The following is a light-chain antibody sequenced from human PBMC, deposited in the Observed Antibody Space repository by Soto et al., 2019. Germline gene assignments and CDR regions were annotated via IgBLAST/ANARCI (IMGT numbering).Light chain of an antibody. CDR3: AAWDDSLNGVV. CDR2: SNN. Sequence: QSVLTQPPSASGTPGQTVTISCSGSSSNLGSNAVNWYQQLPGTAPKLLIYSNNQRRSGIPDRFSGSKSGTSASLAISGLQSEDEADYYCAAWDDSLNGVVFGGGTKLTVL. J-gene: IGLJ2*01. V-gene: IGLV1-44*01. CDR1: SSNLGSNA.